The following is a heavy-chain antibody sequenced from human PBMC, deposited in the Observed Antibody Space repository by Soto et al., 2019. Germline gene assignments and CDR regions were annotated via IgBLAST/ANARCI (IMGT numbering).Heavy chain of an antibody. CDR1: GFTFSSYA. CDR3: AKDLGDHSWSFDY. CDR2: ISGSGGST. Sequence: GGSLRLSCAASGFTFSSYAMSWVRQAPGKGLEWVSAISGSGGSTYYADSVKGRFTISGDNSKNTLYLQMNSLRAEDTAVYYCAKDLGDHSWSFDYWGQGTLVTVSS. D-gene: IGHD6-13*01. J-gene: IGHJ4*02. V-gene: IGHV3-23*01.